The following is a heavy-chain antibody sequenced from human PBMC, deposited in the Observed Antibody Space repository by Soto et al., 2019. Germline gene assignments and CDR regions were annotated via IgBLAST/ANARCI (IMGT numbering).Heavy chain of an antibody. V-gene: IGHV4-39*01. CDR1: GVSISSTSYY. Sequence: SETLSVACTVSGVSISSTSYYWGWIRQPPGKGLELIGRISYSGSTYYNPSLKSRVTISVDTSKNPSSPKLRSVTAPHTAVYYCARLDPRRYRFDXWSQGTLDTVS. CDR3: ARLDPRRYRFDX. D-gene: IGHD3-9*01. CDR2: ISYSGST. J-gene: IGHJ5*02.